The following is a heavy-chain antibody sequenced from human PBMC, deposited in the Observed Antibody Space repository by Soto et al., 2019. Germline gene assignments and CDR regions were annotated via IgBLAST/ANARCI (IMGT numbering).Heavy chain of an antibody. CDR1: GFTFSSYS. CDR2: ISSSSSYI. D-gene: IGHD6-6*01. V-gene: IGHV3-21*01. CDR3: ARGGAYSSSSTIPY. J-gene: IGHJ4*02. Sequence: EVQLVESGGGLVKPGGSLRLSCAASGFTFSSYSMNWVRQAPGKGLEWVSSISSSSSYIYYADSVKGRFTISRDNAKNSLYLEMNSLRAEDTAGYYCARGGAYSSSSTIPYWGQGTLVTVSS.